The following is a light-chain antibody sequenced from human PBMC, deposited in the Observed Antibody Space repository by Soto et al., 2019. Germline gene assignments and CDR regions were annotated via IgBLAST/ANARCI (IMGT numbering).Light chain of an antibody. CDR3: QQGDSFPIT. J-gene: IGKJ5*01. Sequence: EIQMTQSPSSVSASVGDRVTITCRASQSISSSLAWYQQKPGTVPKLLIYAASSLQSGVPSRFSGSGAGTELTLSITSLQPEDFGTYYCQQGDSFPITFGHGTRLEIK. CDR1: QSISSS. V-gene: IGKV1-12*01. CDR2: AAS.